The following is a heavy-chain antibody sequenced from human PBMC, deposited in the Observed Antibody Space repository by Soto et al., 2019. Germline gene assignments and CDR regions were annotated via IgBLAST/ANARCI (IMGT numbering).Heavy chain of an antibody. J-gene: IGHJ6*02. CDR1: GYTFTSYY. CDR2: INPSGGST. Sequence: ASVTVSCKASGYTFTSYYMHWVRQAPGQGLEWMGIINPSGGSTSYAQKFQGRVTMTRDTSTSTVYMELSSLRSEDTAVYYCARAGGAAARFYGMDVWGQGTTVTVSS. V-gene: IGHV1-46*01. D-gene: IGHD6-13*01. CDR3: ARAGGAAARFYGMDV.